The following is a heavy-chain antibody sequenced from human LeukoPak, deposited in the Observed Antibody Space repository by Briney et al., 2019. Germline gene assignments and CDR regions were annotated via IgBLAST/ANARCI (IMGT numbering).Heavy chain of an antibody. D-gene: IGHD3-3*01. CDR1: GGSISSYY. J-gene: IGHJ3*02. CDR3: ARDLDSEEAFDI. Sequence: PSETPSLTCTVSGGSISSYYWSWIRQPAGKGLEWIGRIYTSGSTDYNPSLKSRVTISVDTSKNQFSLKVTSVTAADTAIYYCARDLDSEEAFDIWGQGTMVAVSS. V-gene: IGHV4-4*07. CDR2: IYTSGST.